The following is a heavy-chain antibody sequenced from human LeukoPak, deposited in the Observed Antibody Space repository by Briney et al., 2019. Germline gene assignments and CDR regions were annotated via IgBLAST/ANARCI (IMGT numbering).Heavy chain of an antibody. CDR1: GFTFSSYS. D-gene: IGHD3-3*01. Sequence: PGGSLRLSCAASGFTFSSYSMNWVRQAPGKGLEWVSSISSSSSYIYYADLVKGRFTISRDNAKNSLYLQMNSLRAEDTAVYYCARDNVGYYDFWSGFPLDYWGQGTLVTVSS. J-gene: IGHJ4*02. V-gene: IGHV3-21*01. CDR2: ISSSSSYI. CDR3: ARDNVGYYDFWSGFPLDY.